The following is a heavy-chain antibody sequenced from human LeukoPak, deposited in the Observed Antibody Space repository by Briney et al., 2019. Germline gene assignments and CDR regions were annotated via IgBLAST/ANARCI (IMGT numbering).Heavy chain of an antibody. CDR2: IRSKANSYAT. D-gene: IGHD5-18*01. J-gene: IGHJ4*02. CDR3: TRHVDTAMPKPDY. V-gene: IGHV3-73*01. Sequence: GGSLRLSCAASGFTFSGSAMHWVRQASGKGLEWVGRIRSKANSYATAYAASVKGRFTISRDDSKNTAYLQMNSLKTEDTAVYYCTRHVDTAMPKPDYWGQGTLVTVSS. CDR1: GFTFSGSA.